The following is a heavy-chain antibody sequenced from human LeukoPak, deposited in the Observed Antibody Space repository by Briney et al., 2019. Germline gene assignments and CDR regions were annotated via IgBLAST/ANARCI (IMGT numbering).Heavy chain of an antibody. CDR3: ARAQYYYYMDV. CDR2: IYTSGST. CDR1: GGSISSYY. Sequence: SETLSLTCTVSGGSISSYYWSWIRQPAGKGLEWIGRIYTSGSTNYNPSLKSRVTISVDTSTNQFSLKLRSVTAADTAVYFCARAQYYYYMDVWGKGTTVTVSS. J-gene: IGHJ6*03. V-gene: IGHV4-4*07.